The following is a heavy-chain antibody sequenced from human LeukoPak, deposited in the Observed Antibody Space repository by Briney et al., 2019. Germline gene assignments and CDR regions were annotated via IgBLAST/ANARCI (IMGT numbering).Heavy chain of an antibody. J-gene: IGHJ5*02. D-gene: IGHD6-13*01. V-gene: IGHV4-59*08. CDR2: IYYSGST. CDR1: GGSISSYY. Sequence: SETLSLTCTVSGGSISSYYWSWIRQPPGKGLEWIGYIYYSGSTNYNPSLKSRVTISVDTSKNQFSLKLSSATAADTAVYYCASLRIAAAGTGWFDPWGQGTLVTVSS. CDR3: ASLRIAAAGTGWFDP.